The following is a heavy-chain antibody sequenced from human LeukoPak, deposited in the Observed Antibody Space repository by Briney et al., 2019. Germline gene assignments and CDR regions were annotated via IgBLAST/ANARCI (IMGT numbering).Heavy chain of an antibody. J-gene: IGHJ3*02. CDR1: GFTFSSYW. CDR2: IKQDGSEK. CDR3: ARDNFVGVTAVGNAFDI. V-gene: IGHV3-7*03. Sequence: TGGSLRLSCAASGFTFSSYWMTWGRQAPGEGLEWVANIKQDGSEKYYLDSVKGRFTISRDKAKNSLCLQMNSLRGEDTALYYCARDNFVGVTAVGNAFDIWGQGTMVTVSS. D-gene: IGHD1-26*01.